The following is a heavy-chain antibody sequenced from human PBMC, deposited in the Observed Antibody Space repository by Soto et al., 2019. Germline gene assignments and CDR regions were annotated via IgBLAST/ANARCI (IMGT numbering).Heavy chain of an antibody. V-gene: IGHV1-69*13. CDR3: ARDQGRITFFGVGKAGSYYNDLDV. J-gene: IGHJ6*02. CDR1: GCTFSSYA. D-gene: IGHD3-3*01. CDR2: IIPIFGTA. Sequence: SVKVSCKASGCTFSSYAISWVRQAPGQGLEWMGGIIPIFGTANYAQKFQGRVTITADESTSAAYMELSSLRSEDTAVYYCARDQGRITFFGVGKAGSYYNDLDVWGQGTTVTVSS.